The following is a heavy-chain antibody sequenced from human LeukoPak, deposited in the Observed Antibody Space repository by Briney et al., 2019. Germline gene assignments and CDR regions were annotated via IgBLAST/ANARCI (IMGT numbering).Heavy chain of an antibody. CDR1: GYTFTGYY. D-gene: IGHD2-2*02. J-gene: IGHJ4*02. V-gene: IGHV1-2*02. CDR3: AVKHCSSTSCYIDY. Sequence: ASVKVSCKASGYTFTGYYMHWVRQAPGQGLEWMGWVNPNSGGTNYAQKFQGRVTMTRDTSISTAYMERSRLRSDDTAVYYCAVKHCSSTSCYIDYWGQGTLVTVSS. CDR2: VNPNSGGT.